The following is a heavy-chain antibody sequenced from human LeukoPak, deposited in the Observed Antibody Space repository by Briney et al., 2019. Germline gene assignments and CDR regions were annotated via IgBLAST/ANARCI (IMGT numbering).Heavy chain of an antibody. Sequence: SETLSLTCTVSGGSISSSSYYWGWVRQPPGKGLEGIGSIYYSGSTYYHPSLKTRLTISVDTSKNQFSLKLSSVTAADTAVYYCATITIFGVVIISWGQGTLVTVSS. CDR2: IYYSGST. J-gene: IGHJ4*02. V-gene: IGHV4-39*07. CDR3: ATITIFGVVIIS. CDR1: GGSISSSSYY. D-gene: IGHD3-3*01.